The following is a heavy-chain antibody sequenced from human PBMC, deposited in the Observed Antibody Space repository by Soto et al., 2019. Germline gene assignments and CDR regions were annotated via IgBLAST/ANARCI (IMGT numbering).Heavy chain of an antibody. CDR1: GGTFSSYA. Sequence: SVKVSCKASGGTFSSYAISWVRQAPGQGLEWMGGIIPIFGTANYAQKFQGIVTITADESTSTAHMELSSLRSEDTAVYYCARARGSLYSGYEGAFDIWGQGTMVTVSS. CDR2: IIPIFGTA. J-gene: IGHJ3*02. CDR3: ARARGSLYSGYEGAFDI. V-gene: IGHV1-69*01. D-gene: IGHD5-12*01.